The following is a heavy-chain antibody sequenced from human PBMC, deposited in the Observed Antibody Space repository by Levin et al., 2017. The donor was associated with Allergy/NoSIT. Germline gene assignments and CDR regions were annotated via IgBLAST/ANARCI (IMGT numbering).Heavy chain of an antibody. CDR1: GFTFSTYS. V-gene: IGHV3-48*02. CDR2: ISSRSDTI. J-gene: IGHJ4*02. Sequence: GESLKISCAASGFTFSTYSMDWVRQAPGKGLEWVSYISSRSDTIYYADSVKGRFTISRDNAKNSLYLQMNSLRDEDTAVYYCARETAYDFDYWGQGTLVTVSS. CDR3: ARETAYDFDY. D-gene: IGHD2-21*02.